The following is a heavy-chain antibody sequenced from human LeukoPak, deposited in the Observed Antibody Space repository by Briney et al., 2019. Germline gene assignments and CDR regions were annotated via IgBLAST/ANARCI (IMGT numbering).Heavy chain of an antibody. Sequence: GGSLRLSCAASGFTFSSYGMHWVRQAPGKGLEWVAAIWYDGSNKYYADSVKGRFTISRDNSKNTLYLQMNSLRAEDTAVYYCARVGGGYNSYYFDYWGQGTLVTVSS. CDR2: IWYDGSNK. CDR3: ARVGGGYNSYYFDY. V-gene: IGHV3-33*01. D-gene: IGHD5-24*01. J-gene: IGHJ4*02. CDR1: GFTFSSYG.